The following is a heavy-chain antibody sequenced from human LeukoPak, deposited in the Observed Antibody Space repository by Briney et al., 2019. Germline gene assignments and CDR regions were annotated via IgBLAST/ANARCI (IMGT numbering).Heavy chain of an antibody. V-gene: IGHV3-53*01. CDR3: ARAGIEGAFDY. CDR2: IYSDGST. D-gene: IGHD2/OR15-2a*01. J-gene: IGHJ4*02. Sequence: TWGVLRLSCAASGFTVSTNYMSWVRQAPGKKLEWVSDIYSDGSTFYADSVKGRFTISRDNSKNTLYLQMNSLRAEDTAVYYCARAGIEGAFDYWGQGTLVTVSS. CDR1: GFTVSTNY.